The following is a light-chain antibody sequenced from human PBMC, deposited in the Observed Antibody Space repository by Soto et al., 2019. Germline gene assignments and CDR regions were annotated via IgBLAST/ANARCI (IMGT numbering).Light chain of an antibody. V-gene: IGKV3-11*01. CDR3: QQRNNWPPEIT. CDR2: DAS. J-gene: IGKJ5*01. CDR1: QSVSIY. Sequence: EIVLTQSPATLSLSPGERATLSCRASQSVSIYLAWYQQKPGQATRLLIFDASNRATGIPARFSGSGSGTDFTLTISSLEPEDVAVYYCQQRNNWPPEITFGQGTRLEIK.